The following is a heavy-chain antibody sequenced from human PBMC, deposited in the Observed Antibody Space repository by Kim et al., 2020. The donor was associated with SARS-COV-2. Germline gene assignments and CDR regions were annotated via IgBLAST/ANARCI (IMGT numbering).Heavy chain of an antibody. J-gene: IGHJ6*02. Sequence: SETLSLTCAVYGGSFSGYYWSWIRQPPGKGLEWIGEINHSGSTNYNPSLKSRVTISVDTSKNQFSLKLSSVTAADTAVYYCAREVRQLWFSRRYYYGMDVWGQGTTVTVSS. CDR2: INHSGST. V-gene: IGHV4-34*01. CDR1: GGSFSGYY. CDR3: AREVRQLWFSRRYYYGMDV. D-gene: IGHD5-18*01.